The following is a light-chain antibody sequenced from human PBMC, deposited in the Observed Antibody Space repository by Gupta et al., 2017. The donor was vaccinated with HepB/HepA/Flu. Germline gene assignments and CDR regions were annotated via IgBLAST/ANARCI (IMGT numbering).Light chain of an antibody. CDR2: DVS. CDR3: YSYASSYTFV. Sequence: QSPLTQPRSLSGSPDQSVTISCTGTSSDVGGYNYVSWYQQHPGKAPILMIYDVSKRPAGVPGRFSGSKSGNTATPTISGLEAEDEADYYSYSYASSYTFVFGTGTKLTVL. V-gene: IGLV2-11*01. J-gene: IGLJ1*01. CDR1: SSDVGGYNY.